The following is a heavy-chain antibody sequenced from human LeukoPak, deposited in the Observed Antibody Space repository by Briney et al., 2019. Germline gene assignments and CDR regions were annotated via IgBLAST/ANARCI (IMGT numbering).Heavy chain of an antibody. CDR3: ARGKYCTNGVCYKERYYYYYMDV. V-gene: IGHV1-2*02. Sequence: ASVKVSCKASGYTFTGYYMHWVRQAPGQGLEWMGWINPNSGGTNYAQKFQGRVTMTRDTSISTAYMELSRLRSDDTGVYYCARGKYCTNGVCYKERYYYYYMDVWGKGTTVTVSS. J-gene: IGHJ6*03. D-gene: IGHD2-8*01. CDR2: INPNSGGT. CDR1: GYTFTGYY.